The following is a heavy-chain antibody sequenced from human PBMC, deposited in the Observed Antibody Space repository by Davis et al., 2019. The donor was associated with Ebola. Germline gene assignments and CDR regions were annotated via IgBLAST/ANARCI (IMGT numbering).Heavy chain of an antibody. Sequence: SETLSLTCAVYGGSFSGYYWSWIRQPPGKGLEWIGEINHSGSTNYNPSLKSRVTISVDTSKNQFSLKLSSVTAADTAVYYCAREGFWSGYPSRYYGMDVWGQGTTVTVSS. D-gene: IGHD3-3*01. CDR3: AREGFWSGYPSRYYGMDV. V-gene: IGHV4-34*01. CDR1: GGSFSGYY. J-gene: IGHJ6*02. CDR2: INHSGST.